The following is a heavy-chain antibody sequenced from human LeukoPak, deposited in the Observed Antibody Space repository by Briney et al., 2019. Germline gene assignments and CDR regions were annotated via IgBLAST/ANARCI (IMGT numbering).Heavy chain of an antibody. D-gene: IGHD4-23*01. CDR3: AKEPPHIYGGNSGFDY. CDR1: GFTFSSYA. CDR2: ISGSGGST. V-gene: IGHV3-23*01. Sequence: GGSLRLSCAASGFTFSSYAMSWVRQAPGKGLEWVSAISGSGGSTYYADSVKGRFTISRDNSKNTLYLQMNSLRAEDTAVYYCAKEPPHIYGGNSGFDYWGRGTLVTVSS. J-gene: IGHJ4*02.